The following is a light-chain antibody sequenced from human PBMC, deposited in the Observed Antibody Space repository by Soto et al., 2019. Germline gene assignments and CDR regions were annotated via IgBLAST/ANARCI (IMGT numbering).Light chain of an antibody. J-gene: IGKJ3*01. CDR1: QTVSNS. CDR3: QQSYSSPQFT. CDR2: AVS. Sequence: DIQRTQSPSSLSASVGDNVTITCRASQTVSNSLICYQQKPGKAPKRLIYAVSRLQSGVPSRSSGSASGTDFSLTISSLQHEDFTAYYCQQSYSSPQFTFGPGTK. V-gene: IGKV1-39*01.